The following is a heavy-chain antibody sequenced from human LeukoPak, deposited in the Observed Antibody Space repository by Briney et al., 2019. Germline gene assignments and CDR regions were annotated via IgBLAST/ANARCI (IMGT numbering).Heavy chain of an antibody. Sequence: ASVKVSCKASGYTFTSYYMHWVRQAPGQGLEWMGLINPSGGSTSYAQKFQGRVTMTRDTSTSTVYMELSSLRSEDTAVYYCARSSYSKSPQYYDMDVWGQGTTVTVSS. J-gene: IGHJ6*02. V-gene: IGHV1-46*01. D-gene: IGHD4-11*01. CDR2: INPSGGST. CDR1: GYTFTSYY. CDR3: ARSSYSKSPQYYDMDV.